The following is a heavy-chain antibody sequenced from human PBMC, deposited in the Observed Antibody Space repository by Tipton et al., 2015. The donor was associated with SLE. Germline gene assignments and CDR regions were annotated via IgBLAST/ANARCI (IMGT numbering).Heavy chain of an antibody. CDR1: GFTVSNNY. D-gene: IGHD3-16*01. J-gene: IGHJ3*02. CDR3: ARGGLRGDAFDI. Sequence: SLRLSCAASGFTVSNNYMSWVRQAPGKGLEWVSVMFSGGSTYHADSVKGRFSISRDSSKNTLYLHMNSLRGDDTAVYYCARGGLRGDAFDIWGQGTLVTISS. CDR2: MFSGGST. V-gene: IGHV3-53*05.